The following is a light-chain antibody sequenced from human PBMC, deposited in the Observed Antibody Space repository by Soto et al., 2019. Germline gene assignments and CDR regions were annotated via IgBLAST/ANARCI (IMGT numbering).Light chain of an antibody. CDR1: QSVSSSY. J-gene: IGKJ1*01. Sequence: EIVLTQSPGTLSLSPGERATLSCRASQSVSSSYLAWYQQKPGQAPRLLIYGASSRATGIPDRFSGSGSGTDFTLTINRLEPEVFAVYYCQQYGSSPRTFSQGTKVEIK. CDR3: QQYGSSPRT. CDR2: GAS. V-gene: IGKV3-20*01.